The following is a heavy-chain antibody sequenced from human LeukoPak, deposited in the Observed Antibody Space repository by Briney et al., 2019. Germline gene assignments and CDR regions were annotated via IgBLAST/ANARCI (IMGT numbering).Heavy chain of an antibody. V-gene: IGHV3-30-3*01. CDR1: GFTFSSYA. J-gene: IGHJ5*02. CDR2: ISYDGSNK. Sequence: PGGSLRLSCAASGFTFSSYAMHWVRQAPGKGLEWVAVISYDGSNKYYADSVKGRFTISRDSSKNTLYLQMNSLRAEDTAVYYCARVRRYFDTSGYQVFWFDPWGQGTRVTVSS. D-gene: IGHD3-22*01. CDR3: ARVRRYFDTSGYQVFWFDP.